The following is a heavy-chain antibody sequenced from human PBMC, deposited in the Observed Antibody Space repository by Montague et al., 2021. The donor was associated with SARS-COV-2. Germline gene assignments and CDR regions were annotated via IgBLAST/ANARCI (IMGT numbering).Heavy chain of an antibody. CDR3: ARLRGYDYGLLYYYYMDV. V-gene: IGHV3-48*03. CDR1: GFTFSSYE. Sequence: SLRLSCAASGFTFSSYEMNWVRQAPGKRLEWVSYISSSGVTIYYADSVKGRFTISRDYAKNSLYLQMNSLRAEDTAVYYCARLRGYDYGLLYYYYMDVWGKGTTVTVSS. J-gene: IGHJ6*03. D-gene: IGHD5-12*01. CDR2: ISSSGVTI.